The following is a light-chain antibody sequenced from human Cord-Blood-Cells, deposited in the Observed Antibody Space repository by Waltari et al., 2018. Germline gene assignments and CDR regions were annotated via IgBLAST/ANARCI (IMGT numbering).Light chain of an antibody. J-gene: IGLJ2*01. CDR1: KLGDKY. CDR3: QAWDSSHVV. V-gene: IGLV3-1*01. Sequence: SYELTQPPSVSVSPGQTASITCPGDKLGDKYACWYQQKPGQSPVLVIYQDSKRPSGIPGRFSGYNSGNTATLTISGTQAMDEADYYCQAWDSSHVVFGGGTKLTVL. CDR2: QDS.